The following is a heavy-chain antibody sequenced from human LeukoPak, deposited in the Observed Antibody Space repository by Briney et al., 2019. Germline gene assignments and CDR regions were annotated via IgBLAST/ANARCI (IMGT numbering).Heavy chain of an antibody. CDR1: GYTFTSYD. D-gene: IGHD4-17*01. CDR3: ARDLKTLDGDYRNYYYGMDV. CDR2: ISAYNGNT. Sequence: ASVKVSCKASGYTFTSYDINWVRQAPGQGLEWMGWISAYNGNTNYAQKFQGRVTMTTDTSTNTAYMELRSLRSDDTALYYCARDLKTLDGDYRNYYYGMDVWGQGTTVTVSS. J-gene: IGHJ6*02. V-gene: IGHV1-18*01.